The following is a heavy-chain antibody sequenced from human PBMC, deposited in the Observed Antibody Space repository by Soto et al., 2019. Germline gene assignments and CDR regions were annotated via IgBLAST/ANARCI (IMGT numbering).Heavy chain of an antibody. CDR3: AKVQKWLANHWYFDL. Sequence: EVPLVESGGGLVQPGRSLRLSCVVSGFTFDDYGMHWVRQTPGKGLEWVSGISWNSGSIDYADSVKGRFTMSRDNAKNSLYLQMNSLRAEDTALYYCAKVQKWLANHWYFDLWGRGTLVTVSS. D-gene: IGHD6-19*01. CDR1: GFTFDDYG. CDR2: ISWNSGSI. V-gene: IGHV3-9*01. J-gene: IGHJ2*01.